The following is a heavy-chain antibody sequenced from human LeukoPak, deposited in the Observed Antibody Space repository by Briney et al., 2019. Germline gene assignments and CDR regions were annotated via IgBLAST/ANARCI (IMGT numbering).Heavy chain of an antibody. CDR3: ARGEKWELLIQGANWFDP. J-gene: IGHJ5*02. CDR1: GGTFSSYA. V-gene: IGHV1-69*04. CDR2: IIPILGIA. Sequence: SVKVSCKASGGTFSSYAISWVRQAPGQGLEWMGRIIPILGIANYAQKFQGRVTITADKSTSTAYMELSSLRSEDTAVYYCARGEKWELLIQGANWFDPWGQGTLVTVSS. D-gene: IGHD1-26*01.